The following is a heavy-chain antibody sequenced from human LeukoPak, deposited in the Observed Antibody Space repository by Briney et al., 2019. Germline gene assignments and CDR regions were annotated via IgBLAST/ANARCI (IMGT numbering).Heavy chain of an antibody. D-gene: IGHD3-22*01. J-gene: IGHJ4*02. CDR3: ARGRYDSSGYYFDY. Sequence: GASVKVSCKASGYTFTSYGISWVRQAPGQGLEWMGWINPNSGGTNYAQKFQGRVTMTRDTSISTAYMELSRLRSDDTAVYYCARGRYDSSGYYFDYWGQGTLVTVSS. CDR2: INPNSGGT. CDR1: GYTFTSYG. V-gene: IGHV1-2*02.